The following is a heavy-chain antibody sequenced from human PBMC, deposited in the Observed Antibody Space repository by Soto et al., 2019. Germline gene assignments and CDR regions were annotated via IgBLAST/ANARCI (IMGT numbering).Heavy chain of an antibody. V-gene: IGHV4-4*09. CDR2: HHSDST. CDR1: GGSMRGQH. CDR3: ATYTVGEGGRGY. J-gene: IGHJ4*02. D-gene: IGHD3-16*01. Sequence: QVQLQESGPGLVKPSETLSLTCTVSGGSMRGQHWSWIRQPPGKGLEWIGHHSDSTNYNPSLKSRITISTDTSTNQSSLKLSSVTAADTAVYYCATYTVGEGGRGYWGQGTLVTVSS.